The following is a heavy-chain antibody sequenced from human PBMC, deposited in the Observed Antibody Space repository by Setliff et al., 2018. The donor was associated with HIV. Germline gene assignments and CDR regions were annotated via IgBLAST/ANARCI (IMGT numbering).Heavy chain of an antibody. V-gene: IGHV3-23*01. CDR1: GYGYSTFD. D-gene: IGHD1-26*01. J-gene: IGHJ3*01. Sequence: GGSLRLSCAAFGYGYSTFDMDWVRQTPGKGLEWVADVSHNGYEKRYADFAKSRFTVSTDNSKNILFLQMDSLGADDTGIYYCAKPTSGMYPRAFDLWGRGTVVTVSS. CDR2: VSHNGYEK. CDR3: AKPTSGMYPRAFDL.